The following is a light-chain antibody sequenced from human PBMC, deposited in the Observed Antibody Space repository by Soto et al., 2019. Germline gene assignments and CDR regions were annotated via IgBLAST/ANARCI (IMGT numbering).Light chain of an antibody. CDR3: QQYGSPPMYT. J-gene: IGKJ2*01. V-gene: IGKV3-20*01. CDR1: QSISSSY. CDR2: GAS. Sequence: EIVLTQSPGTLSLSPGERATLSCRASQSISSSYLAWYQHKPGQAPRLLIYGASSRATGIPDRFSGSGSGTDFTLTISGLEPEALAVFYCQQYGSPPMYTFGQGTKLEI.